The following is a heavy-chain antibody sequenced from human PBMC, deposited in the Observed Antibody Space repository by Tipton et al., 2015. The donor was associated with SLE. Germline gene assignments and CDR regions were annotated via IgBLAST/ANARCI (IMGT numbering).Heavy chain of an antibody. Sequence: SLRLSCAASGFTVSSNYMSWVRQAPGKGLEWVSVIYSGGSTYYADSVKGRFTISRDNSKNTLYLQMNSLRAEDTAVYYCARVLMPDGIPMILGAFDIWGQGTMVTVSP. CDR2: IYSGGST. J-gene: IGHJ3*02. D-gene: IGHD3-22*01. CDR3: ARVLMPDGIPMILGAFDI. V-gene: IGHV3-66*01. CDR1: GFTVSSNY.